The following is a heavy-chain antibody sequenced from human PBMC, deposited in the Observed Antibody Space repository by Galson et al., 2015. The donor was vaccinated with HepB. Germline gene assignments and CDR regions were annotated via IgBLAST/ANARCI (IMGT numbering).Heavy chain of an antibody. CDR1: GFTVSSNY. D-gene: IGHD3-9*01. V-gene: IGHV3-53*01. CDR3: ARGRYHAIYYYYYGMDV. CDR2: IYSGGST. Sequence: SLRLSCAASGFTVSSNYMSWVRQAPGKGLEWVSVIYSGGSTYYADSVKGRFTISRDNSKNTLYLQMNSLRAEDTAVYYCARGRYHAIYYYYYGMDVWGQGTTVTVSS. J-gene: IGHJ6*02.